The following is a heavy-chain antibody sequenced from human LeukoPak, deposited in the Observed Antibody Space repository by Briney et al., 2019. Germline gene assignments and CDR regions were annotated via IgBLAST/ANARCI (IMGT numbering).Heavy chain of an antibody. D-gene: IGHD3-10*01. CDR2: ISAGNSFI. Sequence: GGSLRLSCAASGFRFTSHGMNWVRQAPGKGLEWVSSISAGNSFISCADSLRGRFTISRDNAKNLLYLQMNSLRAEDTAVYFCARENYGSGSPVNWFDPWGQGTLVTVSS. CDR3: ARENYGSGSPVNWFDP. CDR1: GFRFTSHG. J-gene: IGHJ5*02. V-gene: IGHV3-21*01.